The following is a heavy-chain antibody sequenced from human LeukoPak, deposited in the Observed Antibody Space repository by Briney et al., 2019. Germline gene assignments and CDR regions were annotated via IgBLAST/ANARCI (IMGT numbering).Heavy chain of an antibody. CDR3: AREGSITGTNYWFDP. CDR1: GYTFTSYD. D-gene: IGHD1-20*01. J-gene: IGHJ5*02. V-gene: IGHV1-8*01. CDR2: MNPNSGNT. Sequence: ASVKVSCKASGYTFTSYDINWVRQATGQGLEWMGWMNPNSGNTGYAQKFQGRVTMTTDTSTSTAYMELRSLRSDDTAVYYCAREGSITGTNYWFDPWGQGTLVTVSS.